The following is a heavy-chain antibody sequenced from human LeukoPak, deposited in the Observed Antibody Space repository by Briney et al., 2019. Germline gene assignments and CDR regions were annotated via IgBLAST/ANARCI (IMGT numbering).Heavy chain of an antibody. D-gene: IGHD6-19*01. V-gene: IGHV3-7*01. J-gene: IGHJ5*02. CDR1: GFPFNSQT. Sequence: PGGSLRLSCAASGFPFNSQTMSWVRQAPGKGLEWVAKMKEDGSDVKYVDSVRGRFTISRDNSNDSLFLEMNSLRDDDTAVYYCVRGGAVAGRFEAWGQGTQVTVSS. CDR2: MKEDGSDV. CDR3: VRGGAVAGRFEA.